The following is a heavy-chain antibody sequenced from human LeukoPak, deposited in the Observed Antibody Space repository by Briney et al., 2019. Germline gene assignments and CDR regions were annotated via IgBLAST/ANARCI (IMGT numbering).Heavy chain of an antibody. CDR2: ISSSSSYI. V-gene: IGHV3-21*04. CDR3: ARCTSSCYRGRFDS. D-gene: IGHD3-22*01. CDR1: GFTFSGHT. J-gene: IGHJ5*01. Sequence: GGSLRLSCAASGFTFSGHTMNWVRQAPGKGLEWVSLISSSSSYIKYADSVKGRFTISRDNSRGTLYLQMNSLRAEDSALYYCARCTSSCYRGRFDSWGQGTLVTVSS.